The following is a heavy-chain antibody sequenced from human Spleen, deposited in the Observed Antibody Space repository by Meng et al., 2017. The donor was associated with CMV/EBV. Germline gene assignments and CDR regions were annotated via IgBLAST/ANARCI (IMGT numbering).Heavy chain of an antibody. D-gene: IGHD2-15*01. CDR3: ARGGASWDDVMVVAAEDV. J-gene: IGHJ6*02. CDR1: GFTFRDRY. V-gene: IGHV3-11*04. CDR2: ISKGGEIV. Sequence: GESLKISCAASGFTFRDRYMSWMRQAPGKGLEWISYISKGGEIVYYADSVKGRFTISRDNSKNSLYLQMDRLRVEDTAVYYCARGGASWDDVMVVAAEDVWGQGTTVTVSS.